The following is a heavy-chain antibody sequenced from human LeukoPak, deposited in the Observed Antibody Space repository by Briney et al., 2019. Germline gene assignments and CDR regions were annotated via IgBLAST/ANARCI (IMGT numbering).Heavy chain of an antibody. V-gene: IGHV3-66*01. Sequence: AGGSLRLSCAASGFTVSSNYMSWVRQAPGKGLEWVSVIYSGGSTYYADSVKGRFTISRDNSKNTLYLQMNSLRAEDTAVYYCARDIPYYYDSSGYYRGYWGQGTLVTVSS. CDR1: GFTVSSNY. CDR3: ARDIPYYYDSSGYYRGY. J-gene: IGHJ4*02. CDR2: IYSGGST. D-gene: IGHD3-22*01.